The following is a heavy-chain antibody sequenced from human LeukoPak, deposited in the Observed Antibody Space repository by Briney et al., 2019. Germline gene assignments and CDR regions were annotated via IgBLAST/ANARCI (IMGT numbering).Heavy chain of an antibody. CDR1: GGSISSYY. CDR3: ARERYDYVWGSYPTDC. J-gene: IGHJ4*02. V-gene: IGHV4-4*07. D-gene: IGHD3-16*02. CDR2: IYTSGST. Sequence: SETLSLTCTVSGGSISSYYWSWIRQPAGKGLEWIGRIYTSGSTNYNPSLKSRVTMSVDTSKNQFSLKLSSVTAADTAVYYCARERYDYVWGSYPTDCWGQGTLVTVSS.